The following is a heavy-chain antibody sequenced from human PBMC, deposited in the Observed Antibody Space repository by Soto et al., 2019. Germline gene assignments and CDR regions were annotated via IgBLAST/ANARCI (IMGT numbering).Heavy chain of an antibody. D-gene: IGHD5-18*01. CDR3: ARDRGYRYGLDF. CDR2: IYYSGST. CDR1: GGSISSGDYY. V-gene: IGHV4-61*08. Sequence: PSETLSLTCTVSGGSISSGDYYWSWIRQPPGKGLEWIGYIYYSGSTNYNPSLKSRVTISVDRPKNQFSLKLTSVTAADTAVYYCARDRGYRYGLDFWGQGALVTVSS. J-gene: IGHJ4*02.